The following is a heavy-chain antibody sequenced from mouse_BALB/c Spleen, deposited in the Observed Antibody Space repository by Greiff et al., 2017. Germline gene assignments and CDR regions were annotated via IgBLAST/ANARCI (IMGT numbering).Heavy chain of an antibody. J-gene: IGHJ2*01. CDR1: GFTFSSYG. D-gene: IGHD1-1*01. CDR3: ARQDYGSSYFFDY. V-gene: IGHV5-12-1*01. CDR2: ISSGGGST. Sequence: EVKLVESGGDLVKPGGSLKLSCAASGFTFSSYGMSWVRQTPEKRLEWVAYISSGGGSTYYPDTVKGRFTISRDNAKNTLYLQMSSLKSEDTAMYYCARQDYGSSYFFDYWGQGTTLTVSS.